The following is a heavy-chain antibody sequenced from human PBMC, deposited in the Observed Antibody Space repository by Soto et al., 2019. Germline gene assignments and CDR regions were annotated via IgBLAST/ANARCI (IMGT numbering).Heavy chain of an antibody. CDR3: ARLFLVGQLPTV. V-gene: IGHV4-34*01. CDR1: GGSFSGYY. J-gene: IGHJ4*02. Sequence: QVQLQQWGAGLLKPSETLSLTCAVYGGSFSGYYWSWIRQPPGKGLEWIGEINHSGSTNYNPSLKSRVTIXVXXSKNQFSLKLSSVTAADTAVYYCARLFLVGQLPTVWGQGTLVTVSS. D-gene: IGHD2-2*01. CDR2: INHSGST.